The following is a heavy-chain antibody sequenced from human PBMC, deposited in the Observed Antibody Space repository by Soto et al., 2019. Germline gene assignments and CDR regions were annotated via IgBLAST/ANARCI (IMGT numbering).Heavy chain of an antibody. CDR3: ATGYSGSWYGDEAFDI. V-gene: IGHV3-15*01. CDR2: INSKNDGGTS. J-gene: IGHJ3*02. Sequence: GGSLRLSCAASGFTFSNAWMSWVRQAPGKGLEWVGRINSKNDGGTSDYTAHVKGRFTISRDDSKNKLYLQRHSLKTEDVAVYYCATGYSGSWYGDEAFDIWGQGTMVTVSS. D-gene: IGHD6-13*01. CDR1: GFTFSNAW.